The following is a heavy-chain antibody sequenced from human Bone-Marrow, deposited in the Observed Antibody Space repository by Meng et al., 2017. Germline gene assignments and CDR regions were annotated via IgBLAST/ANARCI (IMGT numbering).Heavy chain of an antibody. CDR3: ARDRGDYYYFDY. D-gene: IGHD4-17*01. CDR1: GFTFSSYG. Sequence: GDLVGAGGGVVQPGRSLRLSCAASGFTFSSYGMHWVRQAPGKGLEWVAFIWYDGSNEYYADSVKGRFTISRDNSKNTLYLQMNSLRAEDTAVYYCARDRGDYYYFDYWGQGTLVTVSS. V-gene: IGHV3-33*01. J-gene: IGHJ4*02. CDR2: IWYDGSNE.